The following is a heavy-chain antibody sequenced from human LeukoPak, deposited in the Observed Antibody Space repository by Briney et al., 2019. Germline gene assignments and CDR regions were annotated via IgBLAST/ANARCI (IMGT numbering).Heavy chain of an antibody. CDR1: VFTFSNYW. D-gene: IGHD2-2*01. CDR3: ARILYCTSISCYSS. Sequence: GGSLRLSCAASVFTFSNYWMHWVRQAPGKGLVWVSRIDPDGSNTTYADSVKGRFTISRDNAKNTLYLQMNSLRAEDTAVYYCARILYCTSISCYSSWGQGTLVTVSS. V-gene: IGHV3-74*01. J-gene: IGHJ1*01. CDR2: IDPDGSNT.